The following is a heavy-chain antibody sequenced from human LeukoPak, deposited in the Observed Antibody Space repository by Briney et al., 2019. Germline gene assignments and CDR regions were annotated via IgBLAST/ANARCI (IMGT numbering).Heavy chain of an antibody. CDR3: AKDYGDYNFDY. CDR2: ISYDGNNK. D-gene: IGHD4-17*01. CDR1: ISTFSSSA. J-gene: IGHJ4*01. V-gene: IGHV3-30*04. Sequence: GWSLRLSCAASISTFSSSAMHWVRQAPGKGLEWVAVISYDGNNKYYADSVKGRFTISRDNSKNTLYLQMNGLRVEDTAVYYCAKDYGDYNFDYWGHGSLVAVSS.